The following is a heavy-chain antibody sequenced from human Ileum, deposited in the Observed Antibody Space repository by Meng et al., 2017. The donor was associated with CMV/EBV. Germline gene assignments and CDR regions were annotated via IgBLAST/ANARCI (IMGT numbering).Heavy chain of an antibody. J-gene: IGHJ4*02. CDR2: IYWDDEK. V-gene: IGHV2-5*02. CDR1: GFSLTTSGVA. Sequence: QIPLKESGLTLVQPTQTLTLTCTFSGFSLTTSGVAVSWIRQPPGKALEWLALIYWDDEKRYTPSLKSRITITKDTSKNQVVLTMTDMDPVDTGTYYCAHRVGRLGSAYDCGFDYWGQGTLVTVSS. D-gene: IGHD5-12*01. CDR3: AHRVGRLGSAYDCGFDY.